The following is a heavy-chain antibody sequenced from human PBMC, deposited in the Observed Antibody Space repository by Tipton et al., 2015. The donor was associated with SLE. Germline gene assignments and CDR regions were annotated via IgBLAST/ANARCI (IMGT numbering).Heavy chain of an antibody. CDR2: INHSGST. V-gene: IGHV4-34*01. J-gene: IGHJ3*02. Sequence: TLSLTCAVYGGSFSGYYWSWIRQPPGKGLEWIGEINHSGSTNYNPSLKSRVTISVDTSKNQFSLKLSSVTAADTAVYYCARRFGLVHAFDIGGQGTRVTVSS. D-gene: IGHD3/OR15-3a*01. CDR3: ARRFGLVHAFDI. CDR1: GGSFSGYY.